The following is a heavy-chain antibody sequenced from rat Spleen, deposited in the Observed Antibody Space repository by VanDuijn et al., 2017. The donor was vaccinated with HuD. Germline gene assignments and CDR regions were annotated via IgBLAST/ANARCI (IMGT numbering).Heavy chain of an antibody. D-gene: IGHD1-6*01. Sequence: QVQLKESGPGLVQPSQTLSLTCTVSGFSLTSYHVHWVRQPPGKGLEWMGVIWRGGSTDYNSALKSRLSISKDTSKNQVFLKMNKLKSADTTPYYCAKGPMHTAGNYFDYWGQGVMVTVSP. CDR2: IWRGGST. J-gene: IGHJ2*01. CDR1: GFSLTSYH. V-gene: IGHV2-45*01. CDR3: AKGPMHTAGNYFDY.